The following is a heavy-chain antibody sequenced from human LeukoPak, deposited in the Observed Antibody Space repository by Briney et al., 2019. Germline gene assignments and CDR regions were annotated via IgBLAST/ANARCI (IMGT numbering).Heavy chain of an antibody. J-gene: IGHJ3*02. V-gene: IGHV3-30-3*01. Sequence: GGSLRLSCAASGFTFSSYAMHWVRQAPGKGLEWVAVISYGGSNKYYADPVKDRFTISRDNSKNTLYLQMNSLRAEDTAVYYCARDSYSSSSRDAFDIWGQGTMVTVSS. CDR2: ISYGGSNK. D-gene: IGHD6-6*01. CDR3: ARDSYSSSSRDAFDI. CDR1: GFTFSSYA.